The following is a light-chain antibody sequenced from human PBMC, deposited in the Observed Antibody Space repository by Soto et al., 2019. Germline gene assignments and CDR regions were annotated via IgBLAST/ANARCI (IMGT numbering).Light chain of an antibody. J-gene: IGKJ1*01. Sequence: EIVMTQSPATLSVSTGERATLSCRASQSVSSNLAWYQQKPGQAPRLLIYGASPRATGIPARFSGSGSGTVFTLTISSLQSEDFGVYYCQQYNKWPWTFGQGTKV. CDR1: QSVSSN. V-gene: IGKV3-15*01. CDR2: GAS. CDR3: QQYNKWPWT.